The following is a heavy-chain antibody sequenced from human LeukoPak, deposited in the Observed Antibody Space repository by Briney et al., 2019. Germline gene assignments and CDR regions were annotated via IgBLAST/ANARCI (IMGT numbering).Heavy chain of an antibody. CDR2: INAYNGNT. CDR3: AKDGEYDILTGLDW. Sequence: GSSVKVSFKASGYTFTSYGISWVRQAPGQGLEWMGWINAYNGNTNNAQKLQGRVTMTTDTSTSTAYMELRSLRSDDTAVYYCAKDGEYDILTGLDWWGQGSLVTV. J-gene: IGHJ4*02. V-gene: IGHV1-18*04. CDR1: GYTFTSYG. D-gene: IGHD3-9*01.